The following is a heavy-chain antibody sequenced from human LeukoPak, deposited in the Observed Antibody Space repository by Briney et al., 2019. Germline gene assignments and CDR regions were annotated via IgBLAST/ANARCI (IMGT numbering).Heavy chain of an antibody. J-gene: IGHJ4*02. V-gene: IGHV3-9*01. CDR1: GFTFDDYA. CDR2: ISWNSGSI. Sequence: GGSLRLSCAASGFTFDDYAMHWVRQAPGKGLEWVSGISWNSGSIGYADSVKGRFTISRDNAKNSLYLQMNSLRAEDTALYYCAKGTYYYDSSGPRDFDYWGQGTLVTVSS. CDR3: AKGTYYYDSSGPRDFDY. D-gene: IGHD3-22*01.